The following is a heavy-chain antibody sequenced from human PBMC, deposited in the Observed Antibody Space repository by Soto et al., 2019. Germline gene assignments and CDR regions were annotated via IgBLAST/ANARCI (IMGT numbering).Heavy chain of an antibody. D-gene: IGHD3-16*01. J-gene: IGHJ3*02. CDR1: GFTFSSYA. Sequence: GGSLRLSCAASGFTFSSYAMSWVRQAPGKGLEWVSAISGSGGSTYYADSVKGRFTISRDNSKNTLYLQMNSLRAEDTAVDYCAKDLVWGSGLWDAFDIWGQGTMVTVSS. V-gene: IGHV3-23*01. CDR2: ISGSGGST. CDR3: AKDLVWGSGLWDAFDI.